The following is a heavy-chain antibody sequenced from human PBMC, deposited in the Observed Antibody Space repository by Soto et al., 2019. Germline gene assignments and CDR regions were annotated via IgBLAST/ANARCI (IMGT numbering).Heavy chain of an antibody. J-gene: IGHJ4*02. CDR2: IYHSGST. CDR1: GGSISSSNW. Sequence: SETLSLTCAVSGGSISSSNWWSWVRQPPGKGLEWIGEIYHSGSTNYNPSPKSRVTISVDKSKNQFSLKLSSVTAADTAVYYCARDQKGIVGATDGFDYWGQGTPVTVSS. D-gene: IGHD1-26*01. V-gene: IGHV4-4*02. CDR3: ARDQKGIVGATDGFDY.